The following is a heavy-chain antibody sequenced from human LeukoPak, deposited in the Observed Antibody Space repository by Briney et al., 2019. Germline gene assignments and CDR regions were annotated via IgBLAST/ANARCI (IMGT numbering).Heavy chain of an antibody. CDR2: ISGSGGNT. J-gene: IGHJ4*02. CDR1: GFTFSNYA. V-gene: IGHV3-23*01. CDR3: VASSSSWYRFQY. Sequence: KAGGSLRLSCAASGFTFSNYAMICVRQAPGKGLEWVSAISGSGGNTYYADSVRGRFTISRDNSRSTLYLQMNSLRAEDTAVYYCVASSSSWYRFQYWGQGTLVTVSS. D-gene: IGHD6-13*01.